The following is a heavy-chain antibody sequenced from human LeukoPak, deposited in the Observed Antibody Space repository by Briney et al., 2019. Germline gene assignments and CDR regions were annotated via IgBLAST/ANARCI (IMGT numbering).Heavy chain of an antibody. CDR1: GYTFTSYG. V-gene: IGHV1-18*01. CDR2: ISAYNGNT. CDR3: ARDSHFAGYSYGYGDY. D-gene: IGHD5-18*01. Sequence: ASVKVSCKASGYTFTSYGISWLRQPPGQGLEWMGWISAYNGNTNYAQKLQGRVTMTTDTSTSTAYMELRSLRSDDTAVYYCARDSHFAGYSYGYGDYWGQGTLVTVSS. J-gene: IGHJ4*02.